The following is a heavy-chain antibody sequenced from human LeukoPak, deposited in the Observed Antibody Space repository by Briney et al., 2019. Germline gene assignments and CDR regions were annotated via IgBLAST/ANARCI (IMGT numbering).Heavy chain of an antibody. CDR1: GFSFSSHA. D-gene: IGHD2-8*01. CDR3: ARERVTNGREDFDF. J-gene: IGHJ4*02. CDR2: MSNDGSNK. Sequence: GRSLRLSCAASGFSFSSHAMDWVRQDPGKGLEGVAVMSNDGSNKYYADSVRGRFTISRDNSNNPLYLQMTRLSPEDTAVYYCARERVTNGREDFDFWGQGTLVIVSS. V-gene: IGHV3-30*04.